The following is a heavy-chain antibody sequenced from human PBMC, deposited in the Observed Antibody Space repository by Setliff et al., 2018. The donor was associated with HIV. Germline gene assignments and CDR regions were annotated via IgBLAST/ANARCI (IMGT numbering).Heavy chain of an antibody. Sequence: ASVKVSCKTSGYIFIRYYIFWVRQAPGQGLEWMGNINPHTGVTRYAEKFQGRVTMTRDTSISTIYMDLSGLRSDDTAMYYCARTDRLLFDLWGQGTLVTVSS. J-gene: IGHJ4*02. V-gene: IGHV1-2*02. CDR3: ARTDRLLFDL. CDR1: GYIFIRYY. CDR2: INPHTGVT.